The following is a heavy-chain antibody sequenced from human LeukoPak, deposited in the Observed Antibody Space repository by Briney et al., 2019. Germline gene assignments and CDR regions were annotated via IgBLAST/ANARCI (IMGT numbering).Heavy chain of an antibody. V-gene: IGHV1-46*01. CDR1: GYTFTSYY. Sequence: ASVKVSCKASGYTFTSYYIFWVRQAPGQGLEWMGIINPRTGSTSYSQKFQGRVTVTADKSTTTAYMELRGLRSEDTAVYYCARDYDSSGPQKNYFDNWGQGVLVTVSS. J-gene: IGHJ4*02. D-gene: IGHD3-22*01. CDR3: ARDYDSSGPQKNYFDN. CDR2: INPRTGST.